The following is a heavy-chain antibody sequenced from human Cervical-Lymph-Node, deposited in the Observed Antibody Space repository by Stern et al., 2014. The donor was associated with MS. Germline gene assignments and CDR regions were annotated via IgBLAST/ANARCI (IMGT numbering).Heavy chain of an antibody. J-gene: IGHJ5*02. CDR2: IIPFVGTGAV. V-gene: IGHV1-69*06. CDR1: GG. D-gene: IGHD3-10*01. CDR3: ARGAGDNWFDP. Sequence: VQLLQPGADVKKPVSSVRVSCKASGGISWLRQAPGQGLEWMGGIIPFVGTGAVNYAQNFPGRLTIIADTSKTTTYHGLSSPRFDDTAVYYCARGAGDNWFDPWGQGTLVSVSS.